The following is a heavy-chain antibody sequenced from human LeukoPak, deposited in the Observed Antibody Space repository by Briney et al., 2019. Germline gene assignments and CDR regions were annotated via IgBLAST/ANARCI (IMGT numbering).Heavy chain of an antibody. CDR1: GGSFSGYY. Sequence: ETLSLTCAVYGGSFSGYYWSWIRQPPGKGLEWVSSISSSSSYIYYADSVKGRFTISRDNAKNSLYLQMNSLRAEDTAVYYCARDPGSWYYWGQGTLVTVSS. D-gene: IGHD6-13*01. CDR3: ARDPGSWYY. J-gene: IGHJ4*02. CDR2: ISSSSSYI. V-gene: IGHV3-21*01.